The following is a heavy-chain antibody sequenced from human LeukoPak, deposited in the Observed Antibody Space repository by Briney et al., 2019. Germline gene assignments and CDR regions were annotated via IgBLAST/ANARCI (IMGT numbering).Heavy chain of an antibody. D-gene: IGHD4-17*01. V-gene: IGHV1-2*02. CDR2: INPNSGGT. CDR1: GYTFTGYY. J-gene: IGHJ6*02. Sequence: ASVKVSCKASGYTFTGYYMHWVRQAPGQGLEWMGWINPNSGGTNYAQKFQGRVTMTRDTSTSTVYMELSSLRSEDTAVYYCAREIRYGDSTVDVWGQGTTVTVSS. CDR3: AREIRYGDSTVDV.